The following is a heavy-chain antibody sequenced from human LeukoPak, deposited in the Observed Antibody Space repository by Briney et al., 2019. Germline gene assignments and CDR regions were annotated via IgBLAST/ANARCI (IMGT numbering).Heavy chain of an antibody. CDR2: IYDSGTT. CDR1: GGSITSFY. D-gene: IGHD6-19*01. J-gene: IGHJ4*02. V-gene: IGHV4-59*01. Sequence: PSETLSLTCTVSGGSITSFYWSWIRQPAGKGLEWIGNIYDSGTTNYNPSLESRVAISLDPSKNEFSLKMSSVTAADTAVYYCANTKQWLAFVSWSQGTLVTVSS. CDR3: ANTKQWLAFVS.